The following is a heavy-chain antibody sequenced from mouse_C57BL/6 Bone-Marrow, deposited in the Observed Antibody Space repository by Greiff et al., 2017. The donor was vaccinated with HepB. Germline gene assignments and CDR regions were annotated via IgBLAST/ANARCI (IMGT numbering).Heavy chain of an antibody. V-gene: IGHV5-12*01. Sequence: EVKLVESGGGLVQPGGSLKLSCAASGFTFSDYYMYWVRQTPEKRLEWVAYISNGGGSTYYPDTVKGRFTISRDNAKNTLYLQMSRLKSEDTAMYYCARGTYYDYDGGFAYWGQGTLVTVSA. D-gene: IGHD2-4*01. J-gene: IGHJ3*01. CDR3: ARGTYYDYDGGFAY. CDR2: ISNGGGST. CDR1: GFTFSDYY.